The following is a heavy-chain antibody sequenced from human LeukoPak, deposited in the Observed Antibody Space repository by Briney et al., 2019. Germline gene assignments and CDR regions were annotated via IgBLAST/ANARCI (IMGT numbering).Heavy chain of an antibody. D-gene: IGHD3-9*01. CDR1: GFTFSSYA. CDR3: AKRTTGSMNLVAFDF. Sequence: PGRSLRLSCAASGFTFSSYAMHWVRQAPGKGLEWVAVISYDGSNKYYADSVKGRFTISRDTSKNTLYLQMNSLRAEDTAVYYCAKRTTGSMNLVAFDFWGQGSLVTVSS. J-gene: IGHJ4*02. V-gene: IGHV3-30-3*02. CDR2: ISYDGSNK.